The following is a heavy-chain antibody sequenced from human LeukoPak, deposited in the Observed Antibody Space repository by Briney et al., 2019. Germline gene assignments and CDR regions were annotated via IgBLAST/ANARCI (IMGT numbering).Heavy chain of an antibody. CDR3: ARGVGMVRGVITH. Sequence: PSETLSLTCAVYGGPFSGYYWSWIRQPPGKGLEWIGEINHSGSTNYNPSLKSRVTISVDTSKNQFSLKLSSVTAADTAVYYCARGVGMVRGVITHWGQGTLVTVSS. J-gene: IGHJ4*02. CDR1: GGPFSGYY. V-gene: IGHV4-34*01. CDR2: INHSGST. D-gene: IGHD3-10*01.